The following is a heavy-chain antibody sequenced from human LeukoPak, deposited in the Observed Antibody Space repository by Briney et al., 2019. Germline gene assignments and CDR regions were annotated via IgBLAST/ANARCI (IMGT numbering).Heavy chain of an antibody. V-gene: IGHV4-31*03. J-gene: IGHJ3*02. Sequence: SETLSLTCTVSGGSIRSSYYYWGWIRQHPGKGLEWIGYIYYSGSTYYNPSLKSRVTISVDTSKNQFSLKLSSVTAADTAVYYCARKGFGVGAKKFRVFDIGGKGKMATV. CDR2: IYYSGST. D-gene: IGHD1-26*01. CDR1: GGSIRSSYYY. CDR3: ARKGFGVGAKKFRVFDI.